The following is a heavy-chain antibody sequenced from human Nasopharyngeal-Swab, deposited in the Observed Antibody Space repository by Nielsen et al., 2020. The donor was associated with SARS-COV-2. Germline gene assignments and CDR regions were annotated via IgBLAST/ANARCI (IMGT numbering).Heavy chain of an antibody. CDR2: ISYDGSSK. CDR3: ARLYSSWYVPDY. V-gene: IGHV3-30-3*01. CDR1: GFTFSSYA. J-gene: IGHJ4*02. Sequence: GESLKISCAASGFTFSSYAMHWVRQAPGKGLEWVAVISYDGSSKYYADSVKGRFTISRDNSKNTLYLQMNSLRAEDTAVYYCARLYSSWYVPDYWGQGTLVTVSS. D-gene: IGHD6-13*01.